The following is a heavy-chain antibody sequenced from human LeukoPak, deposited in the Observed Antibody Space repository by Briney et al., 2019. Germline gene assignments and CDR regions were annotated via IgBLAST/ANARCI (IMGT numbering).Heavy chain of an antibody. V-gene: IGHV4-30-4*08. CDR1: SASISSGGYY. Sequence: SQTLFLTCTVSSASISSGGYYWSWIRQPPGKGLEWIAYILYSGTTYNNPSLKSRLTISMNTSKNQFSLTLSSVTAADTAVYYCARADPGDAFDIWGQGTMVTVSS. CDR3: ARADPGDAFDI. CDR2: ILYSGTT. J-gene: IGHJ3*02.